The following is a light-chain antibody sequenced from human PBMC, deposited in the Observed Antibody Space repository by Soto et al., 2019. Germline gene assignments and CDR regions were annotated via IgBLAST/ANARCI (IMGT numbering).Light chain of an antibody. J-gene: IGKJ5*01. CDR1: QSVSSSY. Sequence: EIVLTQSPGTLSLSPGERATLSCRASQSVSSSYFAWYQQKPGQAPRLLIYDVFTRATGIPDRFSGSGSGTDFTLTISRLEPEDFAVYYCQQRYRWPPITFGQGTRLEI. CDR3: QQRYRWPPIT. CDR2: DVF. V-gene: IGKV3D-20*02.